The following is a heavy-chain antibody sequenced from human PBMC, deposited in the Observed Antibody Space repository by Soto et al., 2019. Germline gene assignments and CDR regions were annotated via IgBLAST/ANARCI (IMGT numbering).Heavy chain of an antibody. CDR2: IYYSGST. CDR1: GGSISSGDYY. V-gene: IGHV4-30-4*01. D-gene: IGHD3-3*01. Sequence: QVQLQESGPGLVKPSQTLSLTCTVSGGSISSGDYYWSWIRQPPGKGLEWIGYIYYSGSTYYNPSLKSRVTISVATSKNQFSLKLSSVTAADTAVYYCARDRVDLYYYYGMDVWGQGTTVTVSS. J-gene: IGHJ6*02. CDR3: ARDRVDLYYYYGMDV.